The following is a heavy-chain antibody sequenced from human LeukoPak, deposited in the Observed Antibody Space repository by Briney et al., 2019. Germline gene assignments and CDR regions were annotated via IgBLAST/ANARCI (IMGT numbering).Heavy chain of an antibody. D-gene: IGHD5-12*01. V-gene: IGHV3-74*01. CDR2: INSDGTTT. J-gene: IGHJ4*02. CDR3: ASTEYVASHFDQ. Sequence: PGGSLRLSCAASAFTFSRYWMHWVRQTPGNGLVWVSLINSDGTTTFYADSVKGRFTISRDNARNTLYLQMSSLRAEDTAVYYCASTEYVASHFDQWGQGTLVTVSS. CDR1: AFTFSRYW.